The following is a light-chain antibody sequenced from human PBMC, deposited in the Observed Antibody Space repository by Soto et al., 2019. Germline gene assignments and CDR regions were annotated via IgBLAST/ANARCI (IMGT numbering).Light chain of an antibody. CDR2: DVS. V-gene: IGKV1-5*01. J-gene: IGKJ1*01. Sequence: DIHVTQAPSTLSASVGDRVTITCRASQSINAWLAWYQQKPGKAPKLLIYDVSTLDSGVPSRFSGSASGTEFTLTISYLESDDFATYYCQQYHRYSTFGQGTKVDIK. CDR1: QSINAW. CDR3: QQYHRYST.